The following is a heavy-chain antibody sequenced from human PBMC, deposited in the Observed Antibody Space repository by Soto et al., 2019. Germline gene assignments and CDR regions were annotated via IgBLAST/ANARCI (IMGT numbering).Heavy chain of an antibody. V-gene: IGHV3-48*03. J-gene: IGHJ4*02. CDR2: ISSSGSTI. CDR1: GFTFSSYE. CDR3: ARDFLTPQRGYSYGVDY. D-gene: IGHD5-18*01. Sequence: EVQLVESGGGLVQPGGSLRLSCAASGFTFSSYEMNWVRQAPGKGLEWVSYISSSGSTIYYAASVKGRFTISRDNAKNSLYLQMNSLRAEDTAVYYCARDFLTPQRGYSYGVDYWGQGTLVTVAS.